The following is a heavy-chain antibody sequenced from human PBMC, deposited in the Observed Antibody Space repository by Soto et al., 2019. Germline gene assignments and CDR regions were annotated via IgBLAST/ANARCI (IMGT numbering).Heavy chain of an antibody. J-gene: IGHJ3*02. CDR1: GFTFSSYG. D-gene: IGHD3-3*01. CDR3: AKDPISTFAHTYDFWSGYSGAFDI. Sequence: GSLRLSCAASGFTFSSYGMHWVRQAPGKGLEWVAVISYDGSNRYYADSVKGRFTISRDNSMNTLYLQMNSLRSEDTAVYYCAKDPISTFAHTYDFWSGYSGAFDIWGQGTMVTVSS. CDR2: ISYDGSNR. V-gene: IGHV3-30*18.